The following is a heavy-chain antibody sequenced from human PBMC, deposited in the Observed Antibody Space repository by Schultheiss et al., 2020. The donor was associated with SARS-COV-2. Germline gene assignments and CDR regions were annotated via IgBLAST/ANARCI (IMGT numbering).Heavy chain of an antibody. D-gene: IGHD2-2*01. CDR2: IYYSGST. Sequence: SETLSLTCTVSGGSISSYYWSWIRQHPGKGLEWIGYIYYSGSTYYNPSLKSRVTISVDTSKNQFSLKLSSVTAADTAVYYCAREGEYCSSTSCPRRMDVWGQGTTVTVSS. J-gene: IGHJ6*02. CDR3: AREGEYCSSTSCPRRMDV. CDR1: GGSISSYY. V-gene: IGHV4-59*06.